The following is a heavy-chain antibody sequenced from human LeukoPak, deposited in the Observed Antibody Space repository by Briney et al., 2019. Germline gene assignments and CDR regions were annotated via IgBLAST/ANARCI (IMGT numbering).Heavy chain of an antibody. J-gene: IGHJ4*02. D-gene: IGHD4-23*01. Sequence: SETLSLTCAVSGYSISSSNWWGWIRQPPGKGLEWIGYISYSGSTYYNPSLKSRVTMSVDTSKNQFSLKLSSVTAADTAVYHCARHTSTVVTHLAPFDDCGQGTLVTVSS. CDR1: GYSISSSNW. V-gene: IGHV4-28*01. CDR2: ISYSGST. CDR3: ARHTSTVVTHLAPFDD.